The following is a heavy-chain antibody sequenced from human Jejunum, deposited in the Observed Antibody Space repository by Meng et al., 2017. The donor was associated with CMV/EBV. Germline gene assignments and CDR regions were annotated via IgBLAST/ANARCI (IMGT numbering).Heavy chain of an antibody. D-gene: IGHD3-22*01. CDR1: DCSLTHHRW. Sequence: SDCSLTHHRWWPWVPRSPGTRLVWIGEVYHRGSAIYNTSLKSQVTKSVDKSKNQFFLQMTSLTAADTAVYYCARKISSGYYLNWFDPWGRGTLVTVSS. CDR2: VYHRGSA. J-gene: IGHJ5*02. CDR3: ARKISSGYYLNWFDP. V-gene: IGHV4-4*02.